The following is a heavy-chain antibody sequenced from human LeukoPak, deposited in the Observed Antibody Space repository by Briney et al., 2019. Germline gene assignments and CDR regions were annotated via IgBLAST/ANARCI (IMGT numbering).Heavy chain of an antibody. Sequence: ASVKVSCKTSGYIFIDYEISWVRQAPGQGLEWMGWMNPKSGDPGYEQKFQGRITITRDSSISTFYMELSSLRSEATALFYVARGRYRDVWGKGTTVTVSS. CDR3: ARGRYRDV. CDR1: GYIFIDYE. J-gene: IGHJ6*03. CDR2: MNPKSGDP. V-gene: IGHV1-8*02.